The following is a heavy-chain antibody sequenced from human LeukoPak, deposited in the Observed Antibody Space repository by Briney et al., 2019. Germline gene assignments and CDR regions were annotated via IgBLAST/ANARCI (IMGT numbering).Heavy chain of an antibody. J-gene: IGHJ4*02. CDR1: GYSFTNYW. CDR2: IYPGDFDT. V-gene: IGHV5-51*01. D-gene: IGHD6-19*01. Sequence: GESLKISCTGSGYSFTNYWIGWVRQMPGKGLEWMGIIYPGDFDTRYSPSFQGQVSISVDKSINTAYLQRSSLKASDTAMYFCARRGSGWYVDYWGQGPLVTVSS. CDR3: ARRGSGWYVDY.